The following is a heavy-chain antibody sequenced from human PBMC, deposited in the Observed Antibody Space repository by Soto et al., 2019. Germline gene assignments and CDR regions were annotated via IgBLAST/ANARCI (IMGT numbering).Heavy chain of an antibody. D-gene: IGHD6-13*01. Sequence: PSETLSLTCTVSGGSLSGYYWSWIRQPPGKGLEWIGFIYYSGNTNSNPSLKSRVTISIDTSKNQFSLKVSSVTAADTAVYYCARRDSSWNYFDHWGQGTLVTVSS. CDR3: ARRDSSWNYFDH. J-gene: IGHJ4*02. CDR2: IYYSGNT. CDR1: GGSLSGYY. V-gene: IGHV4-59*08.